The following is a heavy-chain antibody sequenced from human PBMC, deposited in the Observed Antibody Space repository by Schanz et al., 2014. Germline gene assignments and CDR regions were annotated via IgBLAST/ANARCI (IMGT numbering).Heavy chain of an antibody. J-gene: IGHJ4*02. D-gene: IGHD3-3*01. CDR3: VRDSFFAFDY. V-gene: IGHV3-48*01. CDR1: GFTLSSYA. Sequence: VQLVESGGGVVQPGRSLRLSCAASGFTLSSYAINWVRQAPGKGLEWVSYVSRSTPDIYYADSVKGRFTMSRDNAKNSVFLQMNSLRAEDTAVYYCVRDSFFAFDYWGQGTLVTVSS. CDR2: VSRSTPDI.